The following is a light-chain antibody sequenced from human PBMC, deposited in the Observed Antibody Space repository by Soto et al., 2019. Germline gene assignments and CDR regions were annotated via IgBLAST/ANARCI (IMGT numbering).Light chain of an antibody. CDR1: QSVNSN. V-gene: IGKV3-15*01. CDR2: GAS. J-gene: IGKJ1*01. Sequence: EIVMTQSPATLSVSPGERATLSCRASQSVNSNLAWYQQKPGPAPRLLMYGASTRATGIPARFSGSGSGTEFTLTISSLQSEDFAFYYCQQYYKWPPWTFGQGTKVEIK. CDR3: QQYYKWPPWT.